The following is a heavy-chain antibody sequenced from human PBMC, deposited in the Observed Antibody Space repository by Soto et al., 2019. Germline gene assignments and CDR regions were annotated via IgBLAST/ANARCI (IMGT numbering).Heavy chain of an antibody. V-gene: IGHV4-30-4*01. CDR2: TYYSGST. J-gene: IGHJ5*02. CDR1: GGSISSGDYY. D-gene: IGHD2-21*02. CDR3: AVSSPAYCGGDCHPDWFDP. Sequence: QVQLQESGPGLVKPSQTLSLTCTVSGGSISSGDYYWSWIRQPPGKALEWIGYTYYSGSTYYNPSLKSRVTISVDPSKNQFSLKLSSVTAADTAVYYCAVSSPAYCGGDCHPDWFDPWGQGTLVTDSS.